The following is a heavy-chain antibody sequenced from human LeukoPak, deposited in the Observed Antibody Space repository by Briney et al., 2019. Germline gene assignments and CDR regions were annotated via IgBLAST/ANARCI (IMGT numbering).Heavy chain of an antibody. Sequence: PGGSLRLSCAASGFTFSNAWMSWVRQAPGKGLEWVGRIKSKTDGGTIDYAAPVKGRFTISRDDSKNTLYLQVNSLRAEDTAVYYCARDEAAGNPIGDYYYYYYMDVWGKGTTVTVSS. CDR3: ARDEAAGNPIGDYYYYYYMDV. D-gene: IGHD6-13*01. CDR1: GFTFSNAW. J-gene: IGHJ6*03. V-gene: IGHV3-15*01. CDR2: IKSKTDGGTI.